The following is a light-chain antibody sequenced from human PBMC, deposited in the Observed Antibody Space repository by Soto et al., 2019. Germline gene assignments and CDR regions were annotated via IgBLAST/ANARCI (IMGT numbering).Light chain of an antibody. J-gene: IGKJ1*01. CDR1: QSLIYSDGIAY. CDR3: MQGTHWPPT. Sequence: DVVMTQSPLSLPVTLGQPASISCRSSQSLIYSDGIAYLNWFHQRPGQSPRRLIYKVSNRDSGVPDRFSGSGSGTDVTLTISRVEAEDVGVYYCMQGTHWPPTFGRGTKVEIK. V-gene: IGKV2-30*01. CDR2: KVS.